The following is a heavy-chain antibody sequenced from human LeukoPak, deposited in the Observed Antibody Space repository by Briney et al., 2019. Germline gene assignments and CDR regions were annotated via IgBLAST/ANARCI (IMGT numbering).Heavy chain of an antibody. V-gene: IGHV1-69*13. CDR2: IIPIFGTA. J-gene: IGHJ4*02. CDR1: AGTFSSYA. D-gene: IGHD1-7*01. CDR3: ARQLELLAYFDY. Sequence: SVKVSCKASAGTFSSYAISWVRQAPGQGLEGVGGIIPIFGTANYAQKFQGRVTITADESTSTAYMELSSLRSEDTAVYYCARQLELLAYFDYWGQGTLVTVSS.